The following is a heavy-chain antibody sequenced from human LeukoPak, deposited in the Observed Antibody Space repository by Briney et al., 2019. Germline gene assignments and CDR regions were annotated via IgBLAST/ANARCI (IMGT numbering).Heavy chain of an antibody. V-gene: IGHV3-7*01. CDR2: INTDGSEK. CDR3: ARDPPEWEHAFDI. J-gene: IGHJ3*02. D-gene: IGHD1-26*01. Sequence: GGSLRLSCAASGFTFSSYWMGWVRQAPGKGLEWVANINTDGSEKYYVDSVRGRFSISRDNAKNSLYLQMNSLRAEDTAVYYCARDPPEWEHAFDIWGQGTKVTVSS. CDR1: GFTFSSYW.